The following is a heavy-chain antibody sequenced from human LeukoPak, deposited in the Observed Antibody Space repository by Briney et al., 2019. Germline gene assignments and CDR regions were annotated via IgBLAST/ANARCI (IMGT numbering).Heavy chain of an antibody. CDR3: ARERGLRGINWFDP. J-gene: IGHJ5*02. CDR2: IYYSGST. CDR1: GGSISSYY. V-gene: IGHV4-59*01. D-gene: IGHD4-17*01. Sequence: PSETLSLTCTVSGGSISSYYWSWIRQPPGKGLEWIGYIYYSGSTNYNPSLKSRVTISVDTSKNQFSLKLSSVTAADTAVYYCARERGLRGINWFDPWGQGTLVTVSS.